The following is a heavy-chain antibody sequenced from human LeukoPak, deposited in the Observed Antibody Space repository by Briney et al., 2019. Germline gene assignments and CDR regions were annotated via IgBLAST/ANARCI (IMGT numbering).Heavy chain of an antibody. J-gene: IGHJ2*01. V-gene: IGHV3-74*01. CDR1: GFTFSSYW. Sequence: GGSLRLSCAVSGFTFSSYWMHWVRQSPGKGLAWVSRITSDGSAADYADSVRGRFTVSRDNAKNTLLLHMDSLRVEDTAVYYCARDASPGYFDLWGRGTLVTVSS. CDR2: ITSDGSAA. CDR3: ARDASPGYFDL.